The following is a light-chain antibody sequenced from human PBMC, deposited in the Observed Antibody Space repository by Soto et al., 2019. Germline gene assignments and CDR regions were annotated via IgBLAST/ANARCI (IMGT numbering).Light chain of an antibody. V-gene: IGKV1D-13*01. CDR3: QQYNNWPPIT. J-gene: IGKJ5*01. CDR1: QGISSA. CDR2: AAS. Sequence: AIQLTQTQSSLSAFVGDRVTITCRESQGISSALAWYQQKPGKAPKLLIYAASSLQSGVPSRFSGSGSGTEFTLTISSLQSEDFAVYYCQQYNNWPPITFGQGTRLEI.